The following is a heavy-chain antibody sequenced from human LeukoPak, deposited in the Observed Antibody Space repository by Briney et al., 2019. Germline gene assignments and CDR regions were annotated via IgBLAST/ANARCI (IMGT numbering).Heavy chain of an antibody. D-gene: IGHD3-22*01. V-gene: IGHV3-7*01. CDR2: IKQDGSEI. J-gene: IGHJ4*02. CDR3: ARRDYHGSSGYYDSSY. CDR1: GVSFSGYW. Sequence: PGGSLRLSCAASGVSFSGYWMSWVRQAPGKGLEWVACIKQDGSEIYYVDSVKGRFTISRDNAKNSLYLQMNSLRAEDTAVYYCARRDYHGSSGYYDSSYWGQGTLVTVSS.